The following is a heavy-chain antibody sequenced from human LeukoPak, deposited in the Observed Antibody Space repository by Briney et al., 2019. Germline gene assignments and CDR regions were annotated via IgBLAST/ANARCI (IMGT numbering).Heavy chain of an antibody. Sequence: AGGSLRLSCAASGLTFSDYYMTWIRQAPGKVLEWVSSISGTGTTIYSAESVRGRFTVSRDNARNSLFLHMNSLRAEDTAVYYCAVQITMIVVVPYFDYWGQGTLVTVSS. D-gene: IGHD3-22*01. CDR1: GLTFSDYY. J-gene: IGHJ4*02. CDR3: AVQITMIVVVPYFDY. V-gene: IGHV3-11*04. CDR2: ISGTGTTI.